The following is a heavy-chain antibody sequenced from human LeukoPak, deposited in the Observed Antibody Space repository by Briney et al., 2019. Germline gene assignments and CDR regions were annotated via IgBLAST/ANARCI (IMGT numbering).Heavy chain of an antibody. J-gene: IGHJ4*02. CDR3: ARQIGYCSDGNCYFDY. D-gene: IGHD2-15*01. V-gene: IGHV3-23*01. CDR2: ISTGGRDT. Sequence: PGGSLRLSCATSGFTFSSYAMAWVRQALGKGLEWVSSISTGGRDTYSADSVKGRFTTSRDKSKNTLFLQMNSLRAEDTALYHCARQIGYCSDGNCYFDYWGQGTPVTVSS. CDR1: GFTFSSYA.